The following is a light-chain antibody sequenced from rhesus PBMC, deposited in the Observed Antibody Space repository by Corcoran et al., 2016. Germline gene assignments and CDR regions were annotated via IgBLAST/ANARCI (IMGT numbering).Light chain of an antibody. V-gene: IGKV1-22*01. CDR3: QQYSSRPWT. Sequence: DIQMTQSPSSLSASVGDTVTITCRASQGISSWLAWYQQNPGKAPKLLIYKASSLQSGVPSRFSGSGSGTDFTLTISSLQSEDVATYYCQQYSSRPWTFGQGTKVEIK. CDR2: KAS. CDR1: QGISSW. J-gene: IGKJ1*01.